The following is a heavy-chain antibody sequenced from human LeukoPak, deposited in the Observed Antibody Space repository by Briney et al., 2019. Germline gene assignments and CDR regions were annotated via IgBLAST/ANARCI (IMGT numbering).Heavy chain of an antibody. CDR2: IYYSGST. CDR1: GGSISSGGYY. J-gene: IGHJ5*02. CDR3: VRRNYLSSRIDP. V-gene: IGHV4-31*03. Sequence: SRTLSLTCTVSGGSISSGGYYWSWIRQHPGKGLEWIGYIYYSGSTYYNPSLRSRVTISVDTSKNHFSLDLTSVTAADTAVYYCVRRNYLSSRIDPWGQGTLVTVSS. D-gene: IGHD3-16*01.